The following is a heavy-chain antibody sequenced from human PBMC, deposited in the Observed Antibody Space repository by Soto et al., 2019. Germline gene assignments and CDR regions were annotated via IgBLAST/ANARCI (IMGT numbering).Heavy chain of an antibody. CDR3: AKGVALGYCTSTSCHNYYMDV. CDR1: GFTFDDYA. Sequence: GVSLRLSCSASGFTFDDYAMHWVRQAPGKGLEWVSGISWNSGSIAYADSVKGRFTISRDNAKNSLYLQMNSLRAEDTALYYCAKGVALGYCTSTSCHNYYMDVWGKGTTVTVSS. D-gene: IGHD2-2*02. V-gene: IGHV3-9*01. CDR2: ISWNSGSI. J-gene: IGHJ6*03.